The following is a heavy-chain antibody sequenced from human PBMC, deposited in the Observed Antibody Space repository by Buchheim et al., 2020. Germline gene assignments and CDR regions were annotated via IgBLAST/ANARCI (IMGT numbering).Heavy chain of an antibody. J-gene: IGHJ5*02. D-gene: IGHD2-21*02. CDR2: IYYSGST. V-gene: IGHV4-30-4*01. CDR1: GGSISSGDYY. Sequence: QVQLQESGPGLVKPSQTLSLTCTVSGGSISSGDYYWSWIRQPPGKGLEWIGYIYYSGSTYYNPSLQSRVTLALDTSKNQFSLKLSSVTAADTAVYYCARVPYCGGDCYDASGDWFDPWGQGTL. CDR3: ARVPYCGGDCYDASGDWFDP.